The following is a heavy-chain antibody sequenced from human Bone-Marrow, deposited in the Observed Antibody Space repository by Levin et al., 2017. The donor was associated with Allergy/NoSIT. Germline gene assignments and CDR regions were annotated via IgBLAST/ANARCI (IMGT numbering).Heavy chain of an antibody. CDR1: FVSLLSSS. J-gene: IGHJ4*02. D-gene: IGHD6-13*01. Sequence: LSLPFPFSFVSLLSSSWRWIRQPPGKGLEWLGHIYYTGNTNYNPSLKSRVTISVATSKNQFSLKLTSVTAADTAVYYCARETGIASSEGFDYWGQGTLVTVSS. V-gene: IGHV4-59*01. CDR3: ARETGIASSEGFDY. CDR2: IYYTGNT.